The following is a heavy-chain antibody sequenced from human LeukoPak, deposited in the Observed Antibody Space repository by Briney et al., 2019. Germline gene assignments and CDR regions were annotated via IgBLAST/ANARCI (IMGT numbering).Heavy chain of an antibody. J-gene: IGHJ4*02. Sequence: ASVKVSCKASGYTFSGFYVHWVRQAPGQGLEWMGIIKVSGGRTEYAQKFQGRVTVTREMSTSTVYMELNNLRSEDTAVYYCAREPPESYYFDKWGQGTLVTVSS. CDR3: AREPPESYYFDK. V-gene: IGHV1-46*01. CDR1: GYTFSGFY. CDR2: IKVSGGRT.